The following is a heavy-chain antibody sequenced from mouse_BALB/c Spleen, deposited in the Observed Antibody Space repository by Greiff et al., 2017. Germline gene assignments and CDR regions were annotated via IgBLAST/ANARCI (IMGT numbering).Heavy chain of an antibody. CDR1: GFTFSSYA. CDR2: ISSGGSYT. V-gene: IGHV5-9-3*01. CDR3: ARRLRETGFAY. J-gene: IGHJ3*01. D-gene: IGHD1-2*01. Sequence: EVKLMESGGGLVKPGGSLKLSCAASGFTFSSYAMSWVRQTPEKRLEWVATISSGGSYTYYPDSVKGRFTISRDNAKNTLYLQMSSLRSEDTAMYYCARRLRETGFAYWGQGTLVTVSA.